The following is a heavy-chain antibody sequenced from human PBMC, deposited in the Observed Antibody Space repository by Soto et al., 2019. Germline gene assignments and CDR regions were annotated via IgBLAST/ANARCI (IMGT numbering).Heavy chain of an antibody. CDR2: VKQDGSDT. J-gene: IGHJ4*02. CDR1: GFTFRGSW. V-gene: IGHV3-7*04. Sequence: EVQLVESGGGLVQPGGSLRLTCVASGFTFRGSWMSWVRQAPGKGLEWVANVKQDGSDTHYVDSVKGRFTISRDNAKNSLYLQMNSLRAEDTAVYYCARGGGNFDYWGQGTLVTVSS. D-gene: IGHD3-16*01. CDR3: ARGGGNFDY.